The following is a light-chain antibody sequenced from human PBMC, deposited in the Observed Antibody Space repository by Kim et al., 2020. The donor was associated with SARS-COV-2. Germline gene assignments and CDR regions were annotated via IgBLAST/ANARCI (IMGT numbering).Light chain of an antibody. V-gene: IGKV3-15*01. Sequence: EIVMTQSPATLSVSPGESATLSCRASQSVGRNLAWYQQKPGQAPRLVIYGASTRATGVPARFSGSGYGTEFTLTISSLQSEDFAVYSCQQYNNWPPRTFGPGTKVDSK. CDR2: GAS. CDR3: QQYNNWPPRT. J-gene: IGKJ3*01. CDR1: QSVGRN.